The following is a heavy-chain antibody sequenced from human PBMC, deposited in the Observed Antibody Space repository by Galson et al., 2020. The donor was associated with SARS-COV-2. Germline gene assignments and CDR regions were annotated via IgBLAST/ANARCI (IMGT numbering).Heavy chain of an antibody. CDR2: INHSGST. V-gene: IGHV4-34*01. Sequence: SETLSLTCAVYGGSFSGYYWSWIRQPPGKGLEWIGEINHSGSTNYNPSLKSRVTISVDTSKNQFSLKLSSVTSADTAVYYCARGFSYYYGSGRTHTFRFDAWGQGTLVTVSS. J-gene: IGHJ5*02. CDR3: ARGFSYYYGSGRTHTFRFDA. CDR1: GGSFSGYY. D-gene: IGHD3-10*01.